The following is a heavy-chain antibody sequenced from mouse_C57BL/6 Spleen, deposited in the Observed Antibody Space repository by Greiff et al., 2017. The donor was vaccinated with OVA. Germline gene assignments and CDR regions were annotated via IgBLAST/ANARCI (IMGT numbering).Heavy chain of an antibody. V-gene: IGHV1-52*01. CDR3: ARGGSTMVTWFAY. Sequence: QVQLQQPGAELVRPGSSVKLSCKASGYTFTSYWMHWVKQRPIQGLEWIGNIDPSDSETHYNQKFKDKATLTVDKSSSTAYMQLSSLTSEDSAVYYWARGGSTMVTWFAYWGQGTLVTVSA. CDR2: IDPSDSET. CDR1: GYTFTSYW. J-gene: IGHJ3*01. D-gene: IGHD2-13*01.